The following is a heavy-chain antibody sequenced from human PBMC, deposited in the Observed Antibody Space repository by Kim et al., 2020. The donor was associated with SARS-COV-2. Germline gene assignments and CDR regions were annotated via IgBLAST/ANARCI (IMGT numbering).Heavy chain of an antibody. CDR1: GYTFNSNA. V-gene: IGHV1-3*01. D-gene: IGHD1-26*01. CDR2: INAGNGNT. J-gene: IGHJ4*02. Sequence: ASVKVSCKTSGYTFNSNAIHWVRQAPGQGLEWMGWINAGNGNTKYAQKFQGRVTITRDTSASTAYMELSSLRSEDTALYYCAREGYSGHGPLDFWGQGTLVTVSS. CDR3: AREGYSGHGPLDF.